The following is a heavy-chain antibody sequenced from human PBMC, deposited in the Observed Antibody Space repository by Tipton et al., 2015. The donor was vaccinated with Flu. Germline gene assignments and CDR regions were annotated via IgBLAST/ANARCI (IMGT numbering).Heavy chain of an antibody. J-gene: IGHJ4*02. CDR2: MYVSGST. CDR1: GDSISSYY. D-gene: IGHD3-10*01. V-gene: IGHV4-4*07. CDR3: ARGSGSGTDVTFYF. Sequence: TLSLTCTVSGDSISSYYWTWIRQPAGKGLEWIGRMYVSGSTKYNPSLKSRVTMSVDTSKNQFSLKLSSVTAADTAVYYCARGSGSGTDVTFYFWGQGTLVTVSS.